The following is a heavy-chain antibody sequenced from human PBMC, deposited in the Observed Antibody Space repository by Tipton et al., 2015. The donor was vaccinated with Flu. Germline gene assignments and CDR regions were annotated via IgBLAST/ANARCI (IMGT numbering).Heavy chain of an antibody. D-gene: IGHD7-27*01. CDR2: IYPYDSDT. CDR1: GYTFISDW. J-gene: IGHJ4*02. CDR3: VRRGPRTGDLAY. V-gene: IGHV5-51*03. Sequence: QSGAEVKKPGESLKISCKGSGYTFISDWIGWVRQMPGKGLEWMGIIYPYDSDTRLSPSFQGQVTISADKSISTAYLQWSSLKASDTAMYYCVRRGPRTGDLAYWGQGTLVTVSS.